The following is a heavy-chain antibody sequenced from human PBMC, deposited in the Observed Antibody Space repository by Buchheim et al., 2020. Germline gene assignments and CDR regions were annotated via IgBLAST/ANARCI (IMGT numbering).Heavy chain of an antibody. CDR2: IDWNDGK. V-gene: IGHV2-70*04. J-gene: IGHJ4*02. CDR1: GFSLSTSGVR. Sequence: QGALQESGPALVKPTQTLTLTCTFSGFSLSTSGVRVSWVRQPPGKALEWLARIDWNDGKFYSTSLKTRLTISKDTYKNQVVLTMTNMDPVDTATYYCARMIWWSHDCWGQGTL. D-gene: IGHD2-21*01. CDR3: ARMIWWSHDC.